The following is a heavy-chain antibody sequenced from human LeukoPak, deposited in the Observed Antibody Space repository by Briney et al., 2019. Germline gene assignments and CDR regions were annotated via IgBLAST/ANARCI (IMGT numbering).Heavy chain of an antibody. Sequence: GGSLRLSCAASGFTFSSYAMHWVRQAPDKGLEYVAVISNDGTYKYYGASVKGRFTISRDNSKNTLYLQMDSLRSEDTAVYSCTRKSGGSQRRMDDWFDPWGQGTLVIVSS. CDR1: GFTFSSYA. V-gene: IGHV3-30*04. CDR2: ISNDGTYK. D-gene: IGHD3-10*01. CDR3: TRKSGGSQRRMDDWFDP. J-gene: IGHJ5*02.